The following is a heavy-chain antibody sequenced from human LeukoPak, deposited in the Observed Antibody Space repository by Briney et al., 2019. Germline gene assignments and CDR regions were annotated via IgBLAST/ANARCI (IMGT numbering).Heavy chain of an antibody. CDR3: VRVGRAYCGGDCYMDV. CDR1: GFTFSSYW. Sequence: GGSLRLSCAASGFTFSSYWMHWVRQAPGKGLVWVSRIKSDGSSTSYADSVKGRFTISRDNAKNTLYLQMNSLRDEDTAVYYCVRVGRAYCGGDCYMDVWGKGTTVTVYS. CDR2: IKSDGSST. V-gene: IGHV3-74*01. D-gene: IGHD2-21*01. J-gene: IGHJ6*03.